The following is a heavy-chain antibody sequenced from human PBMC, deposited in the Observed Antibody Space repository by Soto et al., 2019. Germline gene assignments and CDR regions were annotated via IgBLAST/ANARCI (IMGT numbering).Heavy chain of an antibody. D-gene: IGHD5-18*01. V-gene: IGHV5-10-1*01. CDR2: IDPSDSYT. J-gene: IGHJ4*02. CDR3: ARSHVDTTMPLYFDY. Sequence: PGESLKISCKGSGYSFTNYWINWVRQMPGKGLEWMGRIDPSDSYTNYSPSFQGHVTISADISISTAYLQWSSLKASDTAMYYCARSHVDTTMPLYFDYWGQGTLVTVSS. CDR1: GYSFTNYW.